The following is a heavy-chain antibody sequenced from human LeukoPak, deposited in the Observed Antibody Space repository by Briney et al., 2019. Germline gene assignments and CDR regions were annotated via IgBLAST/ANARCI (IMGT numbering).Heavy chain of an antibody. J-gene: IGHJ6*03. D-gene: IGHD2-2*01. CDR1: GGSISSYY. CDR3: ARDLEDIVVVPAAYYYYYMDV. CDR2: IYTSGST. V-gene: IGHV4-4*07. Sequence: PSETLSLTCTVSGGSISSYYWSWIRQPAGKGLEWIGRIYTSGSTNYNPSLKSRVTMSVDTSKNQFSLKLSSVTAADTAVYYCARDLEDIVVVPAAYYYYYMDVWGRGTTVTVSS.